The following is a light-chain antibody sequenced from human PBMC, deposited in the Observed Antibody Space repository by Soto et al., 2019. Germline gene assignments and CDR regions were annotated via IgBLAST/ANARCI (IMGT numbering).Light chain of an antibody. J-gene: IGLJ1*01. CDR2: DVT. CDR3: NSYTSSSTYV. V-gene: IGLV2-14*03. CDR1: SSDVGGFNY. Sequence: QAVLTQRSCGSASPGQSITISCTGTSSDVGGFNYVSWYQQHPGKAPKLMIYDVTNRPSGVSYRFSGSKSGNTASLTISGLQAEDEADYYCNSYTSSSTYVVGTGSKVTVL.